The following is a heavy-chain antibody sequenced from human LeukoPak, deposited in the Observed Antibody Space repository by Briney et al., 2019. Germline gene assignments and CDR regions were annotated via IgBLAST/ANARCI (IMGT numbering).Heavy chain of an antibody. CDR2: IKQDGSEK. D-gene: IGHD3-22*01. J-gene: IGHJ4*02. Sequence: GGSLRLSCAASGFTFSSHWMTWVRQAPGKGLEWVANIKQDGSEKYYVDSVKGRFTISRDNAKNSLYLQMKSLRAEDTAVYYCARWGYYDSSGYSIPFDYWGQGTLVTVSS. V-gene: IGHV3-7*01. CDR1: GFTFSSHW. CDR3: ARWGYYDSSGYSIPFDY.